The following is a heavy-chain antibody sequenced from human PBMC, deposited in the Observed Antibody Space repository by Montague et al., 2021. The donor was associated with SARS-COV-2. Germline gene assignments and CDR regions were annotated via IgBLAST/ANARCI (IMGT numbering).Heavy chain of an antibody. Sequence: SETLSLTCAVYGGSFSGYYWSWIRQPPGKGLEWIGEINHSGSTNYNPSLKSRVTISVDTSKNQFSLKLSSVTAADTAVYYCAGIRCITIFGVVITPYYYGMDVWGQGTTVTVSS. CDR2: INHSGST. V-gene: IGHV4-34*01. CDR3: AGIRCITIFGVVITPYYYGMDV. D-gene: IGHD3-3*01. CDR1: GGSFSGYY. J-gene: IGHJ6*02.